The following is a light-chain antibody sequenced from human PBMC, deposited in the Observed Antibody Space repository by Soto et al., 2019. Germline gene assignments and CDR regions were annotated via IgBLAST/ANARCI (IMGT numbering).Light chain of an antibody. V-gene: IGKV3-11*01. Sequence: EIVLTQSPATLSLSPGERATLSYRASQSVSSYLAWYQQKPGQAPRLLIYDASNRATGIPARFSGSGSGTDFTLTISSLEPEDFAVYYCQQRSNLPPITFGQGTRLEIK. CDR3: QQRSNLPPIT. CDR1: QSVSSY. CDR2: DAS. J-gene: IGKJ5*01.